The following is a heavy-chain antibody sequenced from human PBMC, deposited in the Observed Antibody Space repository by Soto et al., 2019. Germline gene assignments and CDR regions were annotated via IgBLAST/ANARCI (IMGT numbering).Heavy chain of an antibody. Sequence: QVQLQESGPGLVKPSQTLSLTCTVSGGSISSGGYYWSWIRQHTGKGLEWIGYIYYSGSTYSNPSLKSRVTISVDTSKNQFSLKLSSVTAADTAVYYCARSIAAAGPGGFDPWGQGTLVTVSS. CDR1: GGSISSGGYY. D-gene: IGHD6-13*01. J-gene: IGHJ5*02. CDR3: ARSIAAAGPGGFDP. V-gene: IGHV4-31*03. CDR2: IYYSGST.